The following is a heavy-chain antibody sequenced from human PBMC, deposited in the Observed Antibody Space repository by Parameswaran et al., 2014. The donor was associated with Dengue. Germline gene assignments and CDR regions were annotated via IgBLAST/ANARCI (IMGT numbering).Heavy chain of an antibody. J-gene: IGHJ3*02. CDR2: ISSISSYT. V-gene: IGHV3-11*05. D-gene: IGHD3-16*01. Sequence: RWIRQPPGKGLEWVSYISSISSYTNYADSVKGRFTISRDNAKKSLYLQMNSLRPEDTAVYYCARVGDLSFDIWGQGTMVTVSS. CDR3: ARVGDLSFDI.